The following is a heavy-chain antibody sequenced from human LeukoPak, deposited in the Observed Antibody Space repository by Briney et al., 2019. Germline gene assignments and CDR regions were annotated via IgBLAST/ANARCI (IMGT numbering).Heavy chain of an antibody. D-gene: IGHD3-10*01. CDR2: ISAYIGNT. J-gene: IGHJ5*02. CDR3: ARVDFRTTSLLWFGELFGGNWFDP. Sequence: ASVKVSCKASGYTFTSYGISWVRQAPGQGLEWMGWISAYIGNTNYAQKLQGRVTITTDTSTSTAYMELRSLRSDDTAVYYCARVDFRTTSLLWFGELFGGNWFDPWGQGTLATVSS. CDR1: GYTFTSYG. V-gene: IGHV1-18*01.